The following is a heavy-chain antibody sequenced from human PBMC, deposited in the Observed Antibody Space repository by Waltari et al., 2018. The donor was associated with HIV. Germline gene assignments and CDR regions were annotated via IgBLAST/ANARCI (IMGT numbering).Heavy chain of an antibody. D-gene: IGHD4-17*01. CDR3: ATGSFATTVTPLNYYYYGMDV. J-gene: IGHJ6*02. Sequence: QVQLVQSGTEVKKPGSSVKVSCKASGGTFSSYAISWVRQAPGQGLEWMGGIIPIFGTANYAQKFQGRVTITADESTSTAYMELSSLRSEDTAVYYCATGSFATTVTPLNYYYYGMDVWGQGTTVTVSS. V-gene: IGHV1-69*01. CDR2: IIPIFGTA. CDR1: GGTFSSYA.